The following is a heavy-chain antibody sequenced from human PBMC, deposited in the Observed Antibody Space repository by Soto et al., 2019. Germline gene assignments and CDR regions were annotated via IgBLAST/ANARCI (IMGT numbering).Heavy chain of an antibody. CDR2: IYYTGST. CDR3: ARELRWPGYYYGMDV. D-gene: IGHD4-17*01. CDR1: GGSITSAKYY. J-gene: IGHJ6*02. V-gene: IGHV4-30-4*01. Sequence: PSETLSLTCTVSGGSITSAKYYWSWIRQPPGKGLEWIGCIYYTGSTYYNPSLKSRVTIPIDTSKNQFSLKLSSVTAADTAVYYCARELRWPGYYYGMDVWGQGTTVTVSS.